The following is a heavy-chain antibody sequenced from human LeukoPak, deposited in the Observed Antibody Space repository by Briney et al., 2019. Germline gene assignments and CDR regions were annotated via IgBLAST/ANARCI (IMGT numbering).Heavy chain of an antibody. CDR2: IYTSGST. D-gene: IGHD2-2*01. Sequence: SETLSLTCTVSGGSISSGSYYWSWIRQPAGKGLEWIGRIYTSGSTNYNPSLKSRVTISVDTSKNQFSLKLSSVTAADTAVYYCARSFTGIVVVPAADTRGYYFDYWGQGTLVTVSS. CDR3: ARSFTGIVVVPAADTRGYYFDY. J-gene: IGHJ4*02. CDR1: GGSISSGSYY. V-gene: IGHV4-61*02.